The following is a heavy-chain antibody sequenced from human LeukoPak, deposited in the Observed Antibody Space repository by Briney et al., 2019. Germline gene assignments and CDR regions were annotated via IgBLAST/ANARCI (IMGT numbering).Heavy chain of an antibody. J-gene: IGHJ4*02. D-gene: IGHD4-23*01. V-gene: IGHV4-39*02. CDR3: AREPGLEVVTSEIDY. Sequence: PSETLSLTCTVSGGSISSSSYSWSWIRQPPGKGLEWIGNIYNGGNTHYSPSLKSRATISVDTSKNQFSLKLSSVTAADTAVYYCAREPGLEVVTSEIDYWGQGTLVTVSS. CDR1: GGSISSSSYS. CDR2: IYNGGNT.